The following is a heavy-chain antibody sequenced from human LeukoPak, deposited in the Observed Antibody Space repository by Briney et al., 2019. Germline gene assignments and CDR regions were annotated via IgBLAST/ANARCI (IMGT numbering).Heavy chain of an antibody. CDR3: ARDGGYSSSYYFDY. D-gene: IGHD6-6*01. V-gene: IGHV3-7*01. CDR2: INEDGSAK. CDR1: GFTSSSYW. J-gene: IGHJ4*02. Sequence: GGSLRLSRAASGFTSSSYWMTWGRQAPGKGVGCVANINEDGSAKFYVASGKGRFMISRDKAKNSLYLQMNSLRAEDTAVYYCARDGGYSSSYYFDYWGQGTLVTVSS.